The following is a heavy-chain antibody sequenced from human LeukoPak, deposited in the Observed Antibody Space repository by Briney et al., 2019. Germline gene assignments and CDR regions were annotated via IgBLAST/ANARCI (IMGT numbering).Heavy chain of an antibody. CDR2: ISSSSSYT. CDR1: GFTFSDYY. J-gene: IGHJ5*02. D-gene: IGHD6-13*01. Sequence: GGSLRLSCVASGFTFSDYYMSWIRQAPGKGLEWVSYISSSSSYTNYADSVKGRFTISRDNAKNSLYLQMNSLRAEDTAVYYCARVRGSSSARWFDPWGQGTLVTVSS. V-gene: IGHV3-11*06. CDR3: ARVRGSSSARWFDP.